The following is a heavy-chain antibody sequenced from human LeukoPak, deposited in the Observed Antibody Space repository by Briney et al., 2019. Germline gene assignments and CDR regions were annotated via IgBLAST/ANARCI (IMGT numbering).Heavy chain of an antibody. CDR1: GFTFSSYA. J-gene: IGHJ4*02. Sequence: GGSLRLSCAASGFTFSSYAMSWVRQAPGKGLEWVSAISGSGGSTYYADSVKGRFTISRDNSKITLYLQMNSLRAEDTAVYYCAKSYNGYESKPDYWGQGTLVTVSS. V-gene: IGHV3-23*01. CDR3: AKSYNGYESKPDY. CDR2: ISGSGGST. D-gene: IGHD5-12*01.